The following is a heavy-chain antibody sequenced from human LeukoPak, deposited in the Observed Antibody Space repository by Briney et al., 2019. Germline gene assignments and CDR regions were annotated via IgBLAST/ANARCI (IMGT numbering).Heavy chain of an antibody. Sequence: PGGSLRLSCAASGFTFSTYSMHWVRQAPGKGLEWMTTISNDGTNEYYADSVKGRFTISRDNSKNTLYLQMNSLRAEDTAMYYCAILLPGDYWGQGTRVTVSS. CDR3: AILLPGDY. CDR2: ISNDGTNE. CDR1: GFTFSTYS. D-gene: IGHD7-27*01. V-gene: IGHV3-30*04. J-gene: IGHJ4*02.